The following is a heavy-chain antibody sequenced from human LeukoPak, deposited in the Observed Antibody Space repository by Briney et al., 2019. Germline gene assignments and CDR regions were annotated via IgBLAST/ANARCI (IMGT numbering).Heavy chain of an antibody. J-gene: IGHJ3*02. D-gene: IGHD3-10*01. V-gene: IGHV4-59*08. Sequence: PSETLSLTCTVSGGSISSYYWSWIRQPPGKGLEWIGYIYYSGSTNYNPSLKSRVTISVDTSKNQFSLKLSSVTAADTAVYYCARHGSGSYFAEPFDIWGQGTMVTVSS. CDR2: IYYSGST. CDR1: GGSISSYY. CDR3: ARHGSGSYFAEPFDI.